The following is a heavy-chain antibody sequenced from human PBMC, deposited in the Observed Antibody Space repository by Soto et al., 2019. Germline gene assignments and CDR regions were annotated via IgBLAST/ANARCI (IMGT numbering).Heavy chain of an antibody. CDR3: ARGNTAMVCALNY. V-gene: IGHV4-30-4*01. CDR1: CGSISSGDYY. Sequence: TLSLTCTVSCGSISSGDYYWSWIRQPPGKGLEWIGYIYYSGSTYYNPSLKSRVTISVDTSKNQFSLKLSSVTAADTAVYYCARGNTAMVCALNYWGQGTLVTVSS. D-gene: IGHD5-18*01. J-gene: IGHJ4*02. CDR2: IYYSGST.